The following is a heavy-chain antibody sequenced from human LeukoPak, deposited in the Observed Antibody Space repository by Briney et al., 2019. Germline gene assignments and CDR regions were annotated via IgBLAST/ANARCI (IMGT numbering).Heavy chain of an antibody. CDR1: GYTLTELS. J-gene: IGHJ3*02. CDR3: ATPKYYYDSSGLGAFDI. Sequence: APVKVSCKVSGYTLTELSMHWVRQAPGKGLEWMGGFDPEDGETIYAQKFQGRVTMTEDTSTDTAYMELSSLRSEDTAVYYCATPKYYYDSSGLGAFDIWGQGTMVTVSS. V-gene: IGHV1-24*01. CDR2: FDPEDGET. D-gene: IGHD3-22*01.